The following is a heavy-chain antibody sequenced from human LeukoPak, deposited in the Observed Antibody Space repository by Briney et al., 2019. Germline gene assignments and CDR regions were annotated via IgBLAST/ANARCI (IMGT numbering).Heavy chain of an antibody. J-gene: IGHJ6*02. CDR3: VRDSSGSGYYYGTYYYYGMDA. CDR1: GFTFSSYE. Sequence: GGSLRLSCAASGFTFSSYEMNWVRQAPGKGLGWVSYISSSGNTKYYADSVKGRFTISRDNAYNSLYLQMNSLRAEDTAVYYCVRDSSGSGYYYGTYYYYGMDAWGQGTTVTVSS. V-gene: IGHV3-48*03. CDR2: ISSSGNTK. D-gene: IGHD3-22*01.